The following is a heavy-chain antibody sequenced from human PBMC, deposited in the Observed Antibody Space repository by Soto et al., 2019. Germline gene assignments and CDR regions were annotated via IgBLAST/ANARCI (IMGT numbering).Heavy chain of an antibody. D-gene: IGHD3-16*01. CDR3: ARVRGRLGDVDY. J-gene: IGHJ4*02. CDR2: IYYSGST. CDR1: GGSISSYY. Sequence: PSETLSLTCTVSGGSISSYYWCWIRQPPGKGLEWIGYIYYSGSTNYNPSLKSRVTISVDTSKNQFSLKLSSVTAADTAVYYCARVRGRLGDVDYWGKGTLVT. V-gene: IGHV4-59*01.